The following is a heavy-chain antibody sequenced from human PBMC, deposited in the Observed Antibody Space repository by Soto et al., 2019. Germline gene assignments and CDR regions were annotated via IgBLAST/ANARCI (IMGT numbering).Heavy chain of an antibody. CDR2: IIPIFGTA. J-gene: IGHJ4*02. CDR3: AREGGYCTNGVCYFDD. V-gene: IGHV1-69*13. Sequence: ASVKVSCKASGGTFSSYAISWVRQAPGQGLEWMGGIIPIFGTANYAQKFQGRVTITADESTSTAYMELSSLRSEDTAVYYCAREGGYCTNGVCYFDDWGQGTLVTVSS. D-gene: IGHD2-8*01. CDR1: GGTFSSYA.